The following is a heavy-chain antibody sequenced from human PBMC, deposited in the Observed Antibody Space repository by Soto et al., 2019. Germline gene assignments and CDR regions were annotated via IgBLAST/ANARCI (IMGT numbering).Heavy chain of an antibody. J-gene: IGHJ5*02. CDR1: GGSFSGYY. CDR2: INHSGTT. V-gene: IGHV4-34*01. D-gene: IGHD3-3*01. Sequence: SETLSLTCAVYGGSFSGYYWSWIRQPPGKGLEWIGEINHSGTTNYNPSLKSRVTISVDTSKNQFSLKLSSVTAADTAVYYCARAPPYYDFWSGYYSREYWFDPWGQGTLVTVSS. CDR3: ARAPPYYDFWSGYYSREYWFDP.